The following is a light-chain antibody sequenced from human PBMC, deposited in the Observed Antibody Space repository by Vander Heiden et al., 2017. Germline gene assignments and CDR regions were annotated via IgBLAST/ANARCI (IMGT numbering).Light chain of an antibody. J-gene: IGLJ3*02. Sequence: QSVLTQPPSASGTPGQTVTISFSGSSPNIGTNYVYWYQQFPGPAPKLLIYSNNQRPSGVPDRFSGSKSGTSASLAISWLRSEDEADYYCATWDDSLSGGVFGGGTKLTVL. V-gene: IGLV1-47*01. CDR1: SPNIGTNY. CDR2: SNN. CDR3: ATWDDSLSGGV.